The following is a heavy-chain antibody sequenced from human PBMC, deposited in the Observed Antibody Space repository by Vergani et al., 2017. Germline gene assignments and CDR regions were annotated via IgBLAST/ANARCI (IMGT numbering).Heavy chain of an antibody. V-gene: IGHV1-69*13. D-gene: IGHD1-26*01. CDR2: IIPIFGTA. CDR3: AIEYSGNHNHNDAFDI. Sequence: QVQLVQSGAEVKKPGSSVKVSCKASGGTFSSYAISWVRQAPGQGLEWMGGIIPIFGTANYAQKFQGRVTITADESTSTAYMELSSLRSEDTAVYYCAIEYSGNHNHNDAFDIWGQGTMVTVSS. CDR1: GGTFSSYA. J-gene: IGHJ3*02.